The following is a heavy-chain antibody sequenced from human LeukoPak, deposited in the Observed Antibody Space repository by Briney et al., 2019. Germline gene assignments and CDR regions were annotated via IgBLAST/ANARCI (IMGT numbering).Heavy chain of an antibody. CDR1: GDSISSYY. Sequence: SETLSLTCTVSGDSISSYYWSWIRQPPGKALEWIGRIYATGSTTYNPSLESRVTMSLDTSKNHFSLKLRSVTAADTAVYYCARDSGTTGEVKFDPWGQGTLVTVSS. J-gene: IGHJ5*02. CDR2: IYATGST. D-gene: IGHD1-7*01. CDR3: ARDSGTTGEVKFDP. V-gene: IGHV4-4*07.